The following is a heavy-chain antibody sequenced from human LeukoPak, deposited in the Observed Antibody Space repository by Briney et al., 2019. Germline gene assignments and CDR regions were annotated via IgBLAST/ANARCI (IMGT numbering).Heavy chain of an antibody. CDR1: GGTFSSYA. CDR3: ARGSNVVVVAAMDY. D-gene: IGHD2-15*01. Sequence: SVKVSCKASGGTFSSYAISWVRQAPGQGLEWMGRIIPILGIANYAQKFQGRVTITADKSTSTAYMELSSLRSEDTAVYYCARGSNVVVVAAMDYWGQGTLVTVSS. J-gene: IGHJ4*02. V-gene: IGHV1-69*04. CDR2: IIPILGIA.